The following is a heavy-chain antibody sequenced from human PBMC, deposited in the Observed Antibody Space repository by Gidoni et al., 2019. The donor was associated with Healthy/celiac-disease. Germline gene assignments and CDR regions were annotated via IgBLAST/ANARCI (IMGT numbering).Heavy chain of an antibody. Sequence: QVHLQQWGAGLLKPSEPLSLTCAVYGGSFSGYYWSWIRKPPWTGLDWIGEINHSGSTNYNPSLKSRVTISVDTSNNQFSLKLSSVTAADTAVYYCARAPAPKVGYSGRQGFDYWGQGTLVTVSS. D-gene: IGHD1-26*01. V-gene: IGHV4-34*01. CDR3: ARAPAPKVGYSGRQGFDY. CDR2: INHSGST. J-gene: IGHJ4*02. CDR1: GGSFSGYY.